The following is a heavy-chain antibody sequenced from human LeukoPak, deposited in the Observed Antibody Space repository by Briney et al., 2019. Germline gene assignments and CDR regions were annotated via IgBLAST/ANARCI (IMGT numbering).Heavy chain of an antibody. D-gene: IGHD2-2*01. CDR3: VGSRGYCSSTSYYYYYYMDV. CDR2: IYTSGST. J-gene: IGHJ6*03. V-gene: IGHV4-61*02. CDR1: GGSISSGSYY. Sequence: SETLSLTCTVSGGSISSGSYYWSWIRQPAGKGLEWIGRIYTSGSTNYNPSLKSRVTISVDTSKNQFSLKLSSVTAADTAVYYCVGSRGYCSSTSYYYYYYMDVWGKGTTVTISS.